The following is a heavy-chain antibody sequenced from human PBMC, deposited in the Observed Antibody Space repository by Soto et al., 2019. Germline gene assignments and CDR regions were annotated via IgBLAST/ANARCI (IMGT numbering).Heavy chain of an antibody. CDR3: ARDLGYSGDY. CDR1: GFTFSSYA. J-gene: IGHJ4*02. CDR2: ISYDGSNK. V-gene: IGHV3-30-3*01. Sequence: QVQLVESGGGVVKPGRSLRLSCAASGFTFSSYAMHWVRQAPGKGLEWVAVISYDGSNKYYADSVKGRFTISRDNSKNTLYLQMNSLRAEDTAVYYCARDLGYSGDYWGQGTLVTVSS. D-gene: IGHD5-12*01.